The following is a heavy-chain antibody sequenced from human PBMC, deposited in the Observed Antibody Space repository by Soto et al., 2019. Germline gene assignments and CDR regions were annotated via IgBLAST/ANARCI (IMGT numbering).Heavy chain of an antibody. CDR3: ARPHDYGDESSGYFDY. D-gene: IGHD4-17*01. CDR1: GYSFTSYW. CDR2: IYPGDSDT. Sequence: GESLKISCKGSGYSFTSYWIGWVRQMPGKGLEWMGIIYPGDSDTRYSPSFQGQVTISADKSISTAYLQWSSLKASDTAMYYCARPHDYGDESSGYFDYWGQGTLVTVSS. J-gene: IGHJ4*02. V-gene: IGHV5-51*01.